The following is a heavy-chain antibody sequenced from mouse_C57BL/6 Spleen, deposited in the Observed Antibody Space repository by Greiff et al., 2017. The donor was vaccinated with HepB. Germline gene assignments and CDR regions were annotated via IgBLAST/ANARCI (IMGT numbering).Heavy chain of an antibody. J-gene: IGHJ2*01. V-gene: IGHV1-55*01. CDR2: IYPGSGST. Sequence: QVQLQQPGAELVKPGASVKMSCKASGYTFTSYWITWVKQRPGQGLEWIGDIYPGSGSTNYNEKFKSKATLTVDTSSSTAYMQLSSLTSEDSAVYYCARVGITTVEYYFDYWGQGTTLTVSS. CDR3: ARVGITTVEYYFDY. CDR1: GYTFTSYW. D-gene: IGHD1-1*01.